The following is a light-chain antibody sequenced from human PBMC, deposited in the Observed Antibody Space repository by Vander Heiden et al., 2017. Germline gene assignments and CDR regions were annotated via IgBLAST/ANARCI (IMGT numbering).Light chain of an antibody. CDR2: GAS. CDR1: QSVSSSY. CDR3: QQYGSSPWT. J-gene: IGKJ1*01. Sequence: ENVLTQSPGTLSLSPGERATLSCRASQSVSSSYLASYQQKPGQAPRLLIYGASSRATGIPDRFSGSGSGTDFTLTISRLEPEDFAVYYCQQYGSSPWTFGQATKVEIK. V-gene: IGKV3-20*01.